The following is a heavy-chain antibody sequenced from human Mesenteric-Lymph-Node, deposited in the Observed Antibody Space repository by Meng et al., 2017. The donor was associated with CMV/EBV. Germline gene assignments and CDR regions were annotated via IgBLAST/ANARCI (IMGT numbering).Heavy chain of an antibody. J-gene: IGHJ5*02. D-gene: IGHD2-2*03. CDR1: FSFSTYS. Sequence: FSFSTYSRNWGRQAPGKGLEWVSGINWNGGSTGYADSVKGRFTISRDNAKNSLYLQMNSLRAEDTALYYCAGYCSTTNCYMWNWFDPWGQGTLVTVSS. V-gene: IGHV3-20*03. CDR2: INWNGGST. CDR3: AGYCSTTNCYMWNWFDP.